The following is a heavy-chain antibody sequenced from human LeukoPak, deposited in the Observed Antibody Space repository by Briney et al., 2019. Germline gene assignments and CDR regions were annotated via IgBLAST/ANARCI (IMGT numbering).Heavy chain of an antibody. Sequence: ASVKVSCKASGYTVTSYYMHWVRQAPGQGLEWMGILNPSGGSSSYAQKFQGRATLTRATSTSTVYMELSSLRSEDTAVYYCAAGGYSYGYDGDTYWGQGTLVTVSS. CDR1: GYTVTSYY. CDR3: AAGGYSYGYDGDTY. V-gene: IGHV1-46*01. D-gene: IGHD5-18*01. CDR2: LNPSGGSS. J-gene: IGHJ4*02.